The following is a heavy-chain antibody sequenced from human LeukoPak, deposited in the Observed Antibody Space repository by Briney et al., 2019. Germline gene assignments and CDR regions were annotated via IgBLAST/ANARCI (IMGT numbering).Heavy chain of an antibody. Sequence: GRSLRLSCAASGFTFSSYAMHWVRQAPGKGLEWVAVISYDGSNKYYADSVKGRFTISRDNSKNTLYLQMNSLRAEDAAVYYCARPDYGDLPELDYWGQGTLVTVSS. CDR3: ARPDYGDLPELDY. CDR2: ISYDGSNK. J-gene: IGHJ4*02. D-gene: IGHD4-17*01. V-gene: IGHV3-30-3*01. CDR1: GFTFSSYA.